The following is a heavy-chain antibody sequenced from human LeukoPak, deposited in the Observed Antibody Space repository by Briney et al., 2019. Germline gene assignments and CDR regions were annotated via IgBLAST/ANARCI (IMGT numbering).Heavy chain of an antibody. D-gene: IGHD1-26*01. CDR1: EFTFSSYG. J-gene: IGHJ5*02. V-gene: IGHV3-30*02. Sequence: HPGGSLRLSCAASEFTFSSYGMHWVRQAPGKGLEWVAATWYDGSNKYYADSVKGRFTISRDNSKNTLYLQMNSLRAEDTAVYYCAKGPSAIVPRSYNWFDPWGQGTLVTVSS. CDR2: TWYDGSNK. CDR3: AKGPSAIVPRSYNWFDP.